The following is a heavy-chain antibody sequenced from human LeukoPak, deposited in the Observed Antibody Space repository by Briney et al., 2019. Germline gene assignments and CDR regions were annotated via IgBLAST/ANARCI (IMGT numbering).Heavy chain of an antibody. CDR3: ASLYYYDSSGYPLGY. Sequence: GGSLRLSCAASGFAVSSNYMSWVRQAPGKGLEWVSVIYSGGSTYYADSVKGRFTISRDNSKNTLYLQMNSLRAEDTAVYYCASLYYYDSSGYPLGYWGQGTLVTVSS. J-gene: IGHJ4*02. CDR2: IYSGGST. V-gene: IGHV3-53*01. CDR1: GFAVSSNY. D-gene: IGHD3-22*01.